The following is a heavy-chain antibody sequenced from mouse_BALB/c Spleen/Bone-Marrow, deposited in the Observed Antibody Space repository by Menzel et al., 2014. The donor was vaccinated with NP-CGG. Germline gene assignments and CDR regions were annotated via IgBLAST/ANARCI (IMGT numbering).Heavy chain of an antibody. D-gene: IGHD1-1*01. Sequence: EVQRVESGGGLVQPGGSLKLSCAASGFTFSSYGMSWVRQTPDKRLELVATINSNGGSTYYPDSVKGRFAISRGNAKNTLYLQMSSLKSEDTAMYYCARERYYGNGRIFEYWGQGTTLTVSS. V-gene: IGHV5-6-3*01. J-gene: IGHJ2*01. CDR1: GFTFSSYG. CDR3: ARERYYGNGRIFEY. CDR2: INSNGGST.